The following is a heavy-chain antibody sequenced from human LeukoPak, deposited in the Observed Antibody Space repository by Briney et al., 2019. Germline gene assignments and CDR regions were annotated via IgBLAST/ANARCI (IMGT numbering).Heavy chain of an antibody. CDR2: ITNDGSST. CDR3: ARVGGTYYYDSSGYYAFDI. D-gene: IGHD3-22*01. Sequence: GGSLRLSCAASGLTFSSHWMHWVRQAPGKGLVWVSRITNDGSSTTYADSVKGRFTISRDNAKNMLYLQVNSLRAEDTAVYYCARVGGTYYYDSSGYYAFDIWGQGTMVTVSS. V-gene: IGHV3-74*01. CDR1: GLTFSSHW. J-gene: IGHJ3*02.